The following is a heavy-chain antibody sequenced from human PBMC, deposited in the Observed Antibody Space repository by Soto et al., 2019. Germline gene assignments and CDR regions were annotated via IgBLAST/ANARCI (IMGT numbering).Heavy chain of an antibody. D-gene: IGHD4-17*01. CDR3: VHDYGDYVY. J-gene: IGHJ4*02. CDR1: GLTFSRSW. V-gene: IGHV3-74*01. Sequence: EVQLVESGGGLVQPGGSLRLSCASSGLTFSRSWMHWVRQVPGKGLVWVSRIYVDGSGTTYADSVKGRFTISRDNAKNTLYLQMNSLRAADTAVYYGVHDYGDYVYWGQGTLVSVSS. CDR2: IYVDGSGT.